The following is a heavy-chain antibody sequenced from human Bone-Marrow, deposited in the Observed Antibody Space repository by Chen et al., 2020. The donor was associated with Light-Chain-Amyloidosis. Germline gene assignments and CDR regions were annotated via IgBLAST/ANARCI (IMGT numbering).Heavy chain of an antibody. Sequence: EVQLGQSWGAMIQPGRVLRLPGTASGFTFEYYDRHWVRQAPGKGLEWVSGISWNSGSIGYADSVKGRFTISRDNAKNSLYLQMNSLRAEDTALYYCAKDIIPAATGGWNWFDPWGQGTLVTVSS. D-gene: IGHD2-2*01. CDR3: AKDIIPAATGGWNWFDP. CDR1: GFTFEYYD. CDR2: ISWNSGSI. V-gene: IGHV3-9*01. J-gene: IGHJ5*02.